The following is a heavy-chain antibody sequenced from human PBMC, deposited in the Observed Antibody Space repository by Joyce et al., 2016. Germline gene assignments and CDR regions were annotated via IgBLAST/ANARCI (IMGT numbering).Heavy chain of an antibody. Sequence: QVQLVQSGTEVRKPGASVKVSCKASGYRFTSYGIHWVRQAPGQGLEWMGWINPANDYTKYSQNFQDRITIIWDTSASTAYMDLSSLRSEDTAVYYCARDGRWNADNAGWFDPWGQGTLVTVSS. V-gene: IGHV1-3*01. CDR3: ARDGRWNADNAGWFDP. CDR1: GYRFTSYG. D-gene: IGHD4-23*01. CDR2: INPANDYT. J-gene: IGHJ5*02.